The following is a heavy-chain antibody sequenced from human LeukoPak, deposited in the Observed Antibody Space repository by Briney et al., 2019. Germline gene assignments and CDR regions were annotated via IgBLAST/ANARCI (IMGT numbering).Heavy chain of an antibody. V-gene: IGHV3-30*04. CDR1: GFPFSSYA. CDR3: ARAGGYNPKYYCNY. Sequence: GGSLRLSCAASGFPFSSYAMRWVRQAPGKGLERVTFISFDGDYIYYADSVKGRFTISRDNSNNTLYLQMNSLRPEDTAVYYCARAGGYNPKYYCNYWGQGTLVSVSS. CDR2: ISFDGDYI. J-gene: IGHJ4*02. D-gene: IGHD5-24*01.